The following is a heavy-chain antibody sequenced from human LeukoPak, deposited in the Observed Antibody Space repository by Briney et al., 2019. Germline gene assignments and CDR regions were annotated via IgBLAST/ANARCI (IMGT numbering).Heavy chain of an antibody. CDR2: VYPGDSDA. D-gene: IGHD3-22*01. CDR3: ARQFYYDGSGFFEGAY. V-gene: IGHV5-51*01. CDR1: GYKFTNYW. Sequence: GESLKISCKGSGYKFTNYWIGWVRQMPGKGLEWMGSVYPGDSDARYSPSFQDQVTVSAGRSLRNAYLQWSSLKASDTAMYYCARQFYYDGSGFFEGAYWGQGSLVTVSS. J-gene: IGHJ4*02.